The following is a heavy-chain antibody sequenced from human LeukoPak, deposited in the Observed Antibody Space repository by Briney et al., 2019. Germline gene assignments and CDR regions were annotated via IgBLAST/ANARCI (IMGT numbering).Heavy chain of an antibody. V-gene: IGHV3-48*01. CDR3: AKTHEIVVVTYYFDY. Sequence: GGSLRLSCAASGFIFSSYSMTWVRQAPGKGLEWVSYISSSGRTIYYADSVKGRFTISRDNAKNSLYLQMNSLRAEDTAVYYCAKTHEIVVVTYYFDYWGQGTLVTVSS. D-gene: IGHD3-22*01. J-gene: IGHJ4*02. CDR1: GFIFSSYS. CDR2: ISSSGRTI.